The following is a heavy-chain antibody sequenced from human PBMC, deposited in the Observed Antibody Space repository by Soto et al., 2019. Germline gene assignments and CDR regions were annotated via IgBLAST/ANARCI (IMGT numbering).Heavy chain of an antibody. D-gene: IGHD1-1*01. J-gene: IGHJ3*01. CDR2: LYDVDGS. Sequence: DVQLVESGGGLIQPGESLRLSCAAFGLTISGQKHVAWVRPAPGKGLEWVSALYDVDGSFYADSVKGRFTTSSDSSKTTVYLQMNDLRPDDTAVYYCATWHEREHAYDVWGQGTTVTVSS. V-gene: IGHV3-53*01. CDR3: ATWHEREHAYDV. CDR1: GLTISGQKH.